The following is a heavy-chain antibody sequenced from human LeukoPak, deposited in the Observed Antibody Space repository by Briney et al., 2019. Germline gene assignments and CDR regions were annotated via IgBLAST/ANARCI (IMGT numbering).Heavy chain of an antibody. D-gene: IGHD6-19*01. CDR3: ARTQYSSGWYYFDY. CDR2: IDWDDDK. Sequence: SGPALVKPTQTLTLTCTFSGFSLSTSGMRVSWIRQPPGKALEWLARIDWDDDKFYSTSLKTRLTISKDTSKNQVVLTMANMDPVDTATYYCARTQYSSGWYYFDYWRQGTLVTVSS. V-gene: IGHV2-70*04. CDR1: GFSLSTSGMR. J-gene: IGHJ4*02.